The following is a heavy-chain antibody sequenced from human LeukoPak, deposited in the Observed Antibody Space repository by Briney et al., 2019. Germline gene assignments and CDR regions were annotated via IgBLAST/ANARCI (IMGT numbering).Heavy chain of an antibody. CDR3: ARGRTMVRGVIPY. CDR2: IIPIFGTA. CDR1: GGTFSSYA. D-gene: IGHD3-10*01. V-gene: IGHV1-69*13. J-gene: IGHJ4*02. Sequence: SVKVSCKASGGTFSSYAISWVRQAPGQGLEWMGGIIPIFGTANYAQKFQGRVTITADESTSTAYMELSSLRSEDTAVYYCARGRTMVRGVIPYWGQGTLVTVSS.